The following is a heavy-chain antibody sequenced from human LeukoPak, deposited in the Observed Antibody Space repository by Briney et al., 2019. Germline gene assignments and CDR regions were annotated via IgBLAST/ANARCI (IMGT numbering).Heavy chain of an antibody. J-gene: IGHJ4*02. CDR2: IWHDGSNK. D-gene: IGHD6-19*01. CDR3: ARDLRLVLDY. V-gene: IGHV3-33*01. Sequence: GGSLRLSCAASGFTVNSNYWSWVRQAPGKGLEWVAVIWHDGSNKYYADSVKGRFTISRDNSKNTLYLQMNSLRAEDTAVYYCARDLRLVLDYWGQGTLVTVSS. CDR1: GFTVNSNY.